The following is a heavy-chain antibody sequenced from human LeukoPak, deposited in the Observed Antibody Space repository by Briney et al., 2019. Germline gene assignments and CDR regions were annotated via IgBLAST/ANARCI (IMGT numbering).Heavy chain of an antibody. D-gene: IGHD3-22*01. CDR3: ARCPGQTYYYDSSGYEGLDY. CDR2: ISAYNGNT. J-gene: IGHJ4*02. V-gene: IGHV1-18*01. CDR1: GYTFTNYA. Sequence: ASVKVSCKASGYTFTNYAISWVRQAPGQGLEWVGWISAYNGNTNYAQKLQGRVTMTTDTSTSTAYMELRSLRSDDTAVYYCARCPGQTYYYDSSGYEGLDYWGQGTLVTVSS.